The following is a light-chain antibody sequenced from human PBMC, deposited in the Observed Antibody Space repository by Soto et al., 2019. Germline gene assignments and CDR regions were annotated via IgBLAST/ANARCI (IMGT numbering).Light chain of an antibody. J-gene: IGKJ5*01. CDR2: GAS. CDR1: QSVSSTY. CDR3: QQRSNWPLIT. Sequence: IVLTQSPGTLSLSPGERAIFSCSASQSVSSTYLAWYQQKPGQAPRLIIYGASNRATGIPARFSGSGSGTDFTLTISSLEPEDFAVYYCQQRSNWPLITFGQGTRLEIK. V-gene: IGKV3-11*01.